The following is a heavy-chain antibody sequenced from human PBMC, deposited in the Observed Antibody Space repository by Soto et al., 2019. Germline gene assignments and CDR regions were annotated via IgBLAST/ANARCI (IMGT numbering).Heavy chain of an antibody. CDR2: ISADGGTT. CDR1: GFTFNSYW. V-gene: IGHV3-74*01. J-gene: IGHJ4*02. D-gene: IGHD3-10*01. Sequence: SGGSLRLSCAASGFTFNSYWMHWVRQTPGKGLVWVSRISADGGTTTYADSVKGRFTISRDNAKNTLYLQMNSLRAEDTAVYDCAKGGSRFYFDFWGEGTLVTVGS. CDR3: AKGGSRFYFDF.